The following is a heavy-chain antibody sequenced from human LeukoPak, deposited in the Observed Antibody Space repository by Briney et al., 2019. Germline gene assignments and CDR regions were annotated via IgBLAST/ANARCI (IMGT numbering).Heavy chain of an antibody. D-gene: IGHD3-10*01. J-gene: IGHJ4*02. V-gene: IGHV4-30-4*01. CDR3: ARVSSLRITMVRGSDYFDY. Sequence: SETLSLTCTVSGGSISSGDYYWSWIRQPPGKGLEWIGYIYYSGSTYYNPSLKSRVTISVDTSKNQFSLKLSSVTAADTAVYYCARVSSLRITMVRGSDYFDYWGQGTLVTVSS. CDR1: GGSISSGDYY. CDR2: IYYSGST.